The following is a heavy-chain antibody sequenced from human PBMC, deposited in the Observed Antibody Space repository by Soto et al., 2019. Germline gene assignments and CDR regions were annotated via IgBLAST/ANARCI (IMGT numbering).Heavy chain of an antibody. CDR2: INHSGST. CDR3: ARDKITGLFDY. J-gene: IGHJ4*02. V-gene: IGHV4-34*01. CDR1: GGSFSGYY. Sequence: SETLSLTCAVYGGSFSGYYWSWIRQPPGTGLEWIGEINHSGSTNYNPSLKSRVTISVDTSKNQFSLKLTSLTAADTAVYYCARDKITGLFDYWGQGTLVTVSS. D-gene: IGHD2-8*02.